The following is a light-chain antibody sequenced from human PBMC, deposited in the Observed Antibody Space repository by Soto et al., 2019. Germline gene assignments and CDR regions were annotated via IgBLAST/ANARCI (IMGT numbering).Light chain of an antibody. CDR2: EGS. CDR3: CSDAGSSTFV. J-gene: IGLJ1*01. CDR1: SSDVGSYNL. Sequence: QSALTQPASVSGSPGQSITISCTGTSSDVGSYNLVSWYQQPPGTAPKLMIYEGSQRPSGVSNRFSGSKSGNPASLTISGLQAEDEADYYCCSDAGSSTFVFGTGTKLTVL. V-gene: IGLV2-23*01.